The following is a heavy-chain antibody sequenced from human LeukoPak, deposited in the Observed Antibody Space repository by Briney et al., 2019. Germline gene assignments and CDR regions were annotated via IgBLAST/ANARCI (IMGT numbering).Heavy chain of an antibody. CDR1: GFTFSTYS. CDR2: ISSSSSTI. J-gene: IGHJ6*02. CDR3: ARARSQYCSGGSCSPAGYYYYGMDV. D-gene: IGHD2-15*01. Sequence: RSGGSLRLSWAASGFTFSTYSMNWARQAPGKGLEWVSYISSSSSTIYYADSVKGRFTISRDNAKSSLYLQMNSLRAENTAVYYCARARSQYCSGGSCSPAGYYYYGMDVWGQGTTVTVSS. V-gene: IGHV3-48*04.